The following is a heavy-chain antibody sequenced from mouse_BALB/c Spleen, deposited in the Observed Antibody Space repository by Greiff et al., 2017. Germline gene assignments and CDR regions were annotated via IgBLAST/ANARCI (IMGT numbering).Heavy chain of an antibody. CDR1: GFNIKDTY. Sequence: EVKLQESGAELVKPGASVKLSCTASGFNIKDTYMHWVKQRPEQGLEWIGRIDPANGNTKYDPKFQGKATITADTSSNTAYLQLSSLTSEDTAVYYCAREDYENYYAMDYWGQGTSVTVSS. CDR2: IDPANGNT. CDR3: AREDYENYYAMDY. D-gene: IGHD2-4*01. J-gene: IGHJ4*01. V-gene: IGHV14-3*02.